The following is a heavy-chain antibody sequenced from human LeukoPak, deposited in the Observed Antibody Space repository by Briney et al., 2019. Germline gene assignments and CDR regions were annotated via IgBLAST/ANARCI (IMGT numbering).Heavy chain of an antibody. Sequence: ASVKVSCKVSGYTLTELSMHWVRQAPGKGLEWMGGFDPEDGETIYAQKFQGRVTMTEDTSTDTAYMELSSLRSEDTAVYYCATLARSDDYSNYYYFDYWGQGTLVTVSS. CDR2: FDPEDGET. CDR1: GYTLTELS. J-gene: IGHJ4*02. CDR3: ATLARSDDYSNYYYFDY. D-gene: IGHD4-11*01. V-gene: IGHV1-24*01.